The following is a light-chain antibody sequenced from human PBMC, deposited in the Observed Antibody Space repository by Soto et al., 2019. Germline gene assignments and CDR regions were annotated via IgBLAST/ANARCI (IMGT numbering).Light chain of an antibody. V-gene: IGKV1-39*01. CDR3: QQSYSTPFT. J-gene: IGKJ3*01. Sequence: DIQMTQSPSSLSASVGDRVTITCRASQFISTYLNWYLQKPGKAPDLLIFAASSLQSGVPSRFSGSGSGTQFTLTINSLQPEDFASYYCQQSYSTPFTFGPGTKVEIK. CDR2: AAS. CDR1: QFISTY.